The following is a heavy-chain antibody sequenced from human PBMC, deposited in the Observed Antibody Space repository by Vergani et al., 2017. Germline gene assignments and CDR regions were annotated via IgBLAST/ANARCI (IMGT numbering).Heavy chain of an antibody. D-gene: IGHD4-17*01. CDR1: GYTFTAHY. CDR2: VDPEDGET. Sequence: EVQLVQSGAEVKKPGATMKISCKVSGYTFTAHYMHCVKQAPGKGREWMGLVDPEDGETIYAEKFKGRVTIAEDTSTDTAHFELSSLRSEDTAVYYCATPQTVTTGGMEVWGQGTTVIVSS. J-gene: IGHJ6*02. CDR3: ATPQTVTTGGMEV. V-gene: IGHV1-69-2*01.